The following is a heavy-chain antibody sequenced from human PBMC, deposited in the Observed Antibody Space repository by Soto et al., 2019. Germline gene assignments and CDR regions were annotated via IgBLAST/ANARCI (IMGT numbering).Heavy chain of an antibody. CDR3: ARGRYGDY. J-gene: IGHJ4*02. V-gene: IGHV1-18*01. CDR2: ISAHNGNT. Sequence: QVHLVQSGAEVKNPGASVKVSCKGSGYDFTTYGITWVRQAPGQGLEWMAWISAHNGNTNYAPNLQGRVTVTRDTSTSTGYIELRSLRSDDTAVYYCARGRYGDYWGKGALVTVSS. D-gene: IGHD1-1*01. CDR1: GYDFTTYG.